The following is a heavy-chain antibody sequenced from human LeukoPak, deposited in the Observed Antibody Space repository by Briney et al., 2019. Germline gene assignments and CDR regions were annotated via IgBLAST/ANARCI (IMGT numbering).Heavy chain of an antibody. CDR3: ARDSVVKGLYYLDY. Sequence: RTSETLSLTCTVSGGSISSGDYYWSWIRQPPGKGLEWIGYIYYSGSTYYNPSLKSRVTISVDTSKNQFSLKLSSVTAADTAVYYCARDSVVKGLYYLDYWGQGTLVTVSA. J-gene: IGHJ4*02. V-gene: IGHV4-30-4*08. CDR1: GGSISSGDYY. D-gene: IGHD2/OR15-2a*01. CDR2: IYYSGST.